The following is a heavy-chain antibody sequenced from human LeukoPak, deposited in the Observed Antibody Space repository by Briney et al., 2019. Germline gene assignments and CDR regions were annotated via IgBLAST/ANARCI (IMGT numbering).Heavy chain of an antibody. J-gene: IGHJ5*02. CDR2: ISAYNGNT. CDR1: GYTFTNYG. Sequence: ASVKVSCKASGYTFTNYGISWVRQAPAQGLEWMGWISAYNGNTNYAQKLQGRVTMTTDTSTSTAYMELRSPRSDATAVYSRAREDRHVNWFDPWGQGTLVTVSS. V-gene: IGHV1-18*01. CDR3: AREDRHVNWFDP.